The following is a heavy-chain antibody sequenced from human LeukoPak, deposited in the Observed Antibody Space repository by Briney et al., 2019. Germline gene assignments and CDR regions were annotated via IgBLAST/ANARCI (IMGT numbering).Heavy chain of an antibody. J-gene: IGHJ4*02. V-gene: IGHV1-2*02. CDR1: GYTFTGYY. CDR3: ARVDFWSGKTDDY. Sequence: GASVRVPCKASGYTFTGYYMHWVRQAPGQGLEWMGWINPNSGGTNYAQKFQGRVTMTRDTSISTAYMELSRLRSDDTAVYYCARVDFWSGKTDDYWGQGTLVTVSS. D-gene: IGHD3-3*01. CDR2: INPNSGGT.